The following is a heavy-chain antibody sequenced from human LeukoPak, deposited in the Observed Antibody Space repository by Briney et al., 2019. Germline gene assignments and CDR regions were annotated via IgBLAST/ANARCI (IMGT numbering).Heavy chain of an antibody. J-gene: IGHJ4*02. D-gene: IGHD3-10*01. CDR3: ARDRRWFGELLV. Sequence: ASVKVSCKASGYTFTSYYIHWVRQAPGQGLEWMGIINPSGGSTSYAQKFQGRVTMTRDTSSSTVYMELSSLRSEDTAVYYCARDRRWFGELLVWGQGTLVTVSS. V-gene: IGHV1-46*01. CDR1: GYTFTSYY. CDR2: INPSGGST.